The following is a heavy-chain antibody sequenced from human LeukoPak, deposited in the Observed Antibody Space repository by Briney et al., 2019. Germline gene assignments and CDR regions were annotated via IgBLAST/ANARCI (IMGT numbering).Heavy chain of an antibody. CDR1: GGSISSGDYY. CDR2: IYYSGST. V-gene: IGHV4-30-4*08. D-gene: IGHD2-2*02. CDR3: ARGNLKEYQLFYPPLY. Sequence: SETLSLTCTVSGGSISSGDYYWSWIRQPPGKGLEWIGYIYYSGSTYYNPSLKSRVTISVDTSKNQFSLKLSSVTAADTAVYYCARGNLKEYQLFYPPLYWGQGTLVTVSS. J-gene: IGHJ4*02.